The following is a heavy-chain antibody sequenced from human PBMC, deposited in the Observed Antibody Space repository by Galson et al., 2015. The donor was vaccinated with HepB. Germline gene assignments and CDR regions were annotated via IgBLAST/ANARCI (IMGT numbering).Heavy chain of an antibody. J-gene: IGHJ4*02. CDR3: AGEIGRRGFVVVPAAMPY. V-gene: IGHV1-2*06. Sequence: SVKVSCKASGYTFTGYYMHWVRQAPGQGLEWIGRINPNSGGTNYAQKFQGRVTMTRDTPISTAYMELSRLRSDDTAVYYCAGEIGRRGFVVVPAAMPYWGQGTLVTVSS. CDR2: INPNSGGT. CDR1: GYTFTGYY. D-gene: IGHD2-2*01.